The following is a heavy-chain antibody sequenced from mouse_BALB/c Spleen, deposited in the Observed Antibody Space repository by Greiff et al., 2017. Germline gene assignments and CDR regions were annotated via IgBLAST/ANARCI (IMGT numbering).Heavy chain of an antibody. CDR2: IDPETGGT. CDR1: GYTFTDYE. J-gene: IGHJ4*01. Sequence: QVQLKQSGAELVRPGASVTLSCKASGYTFTDYEMPWVKQTPVHGLEWIGAIDPETGGTAYNQKFKGKATLTADKSSSTAYMELRSLTSEDSAVYYCTTGYYAMDYWGQGTSVTVSS. CDR3: TTGYYAMDY. D-gene: IGHD4-1*01. V-gene: IGHV1-15*01.